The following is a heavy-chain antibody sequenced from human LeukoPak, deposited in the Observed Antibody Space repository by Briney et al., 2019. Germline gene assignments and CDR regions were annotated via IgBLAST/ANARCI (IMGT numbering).Heavy chain of an antibody. CDR1: GRSISPSNYY. Sequence: SETLSLTCTVSGRSISPSNYYWGWIRQPPGKGLEWIGNNFYSGSTYYSPSLRSRVTISLDTTRNQFSLKLNSVTAADTAVYYCAKGGCTNVACRPNVYNWFDPWGQGTLVTVSS. CDR2: NFYSGST. V-gene: IGHV4-39*07. CDR3: AKGGCTNVACRPNVYNWFDP. D-gene: IGHD2-8*01. J-gene: IGHJ5*02.